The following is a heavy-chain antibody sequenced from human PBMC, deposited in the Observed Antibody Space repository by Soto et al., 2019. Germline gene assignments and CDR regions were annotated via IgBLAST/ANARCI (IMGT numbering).Heavy chain of an antibody. V-gene: IGHV3-13*01. J-gene: IGHJ3*02. CDR3: AILAAAHDAFDI. Sequence: GGSLRLSCAASGFTFSSYDMHWVRQATGKGLEWVSAIGTAGDTYYPGSVKGRFTISRENAKNSLYLQMNSLRAGDTAVYYCAILAAAHDAFDIWGQGTMVTVSS. D-gene: IGHD6-13*01. CDR1: GFTFSSYD. CDR2: IGTAGDT.